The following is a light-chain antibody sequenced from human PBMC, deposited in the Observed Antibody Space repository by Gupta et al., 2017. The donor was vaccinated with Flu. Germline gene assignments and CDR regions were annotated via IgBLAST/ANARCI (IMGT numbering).Light chain of an antibody. J-gene: IGLJ2*01. Sequence: SYVGAYNCVSWYQHHTDKAPKLMIYDVTVRPSGVPDRFSASKSGNTASLTISGLQADDEADYYCCSYAGSSSVVFGGGTKLTVL. V-gene: IGLV2-11*01. CDR1: SYVGAYNC. CDR2: DVT. CDR3: CSYAGSSSVV.